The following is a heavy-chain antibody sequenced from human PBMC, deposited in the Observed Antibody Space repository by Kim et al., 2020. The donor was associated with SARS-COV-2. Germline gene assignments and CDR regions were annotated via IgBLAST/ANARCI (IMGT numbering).Heavy chain of an antibody. D-gene: IGHD2-2*01. Sequence: GGSLRLSCAASEFTFSTYAVSWVRQAPGKGLEWVSGIPSSGGTTYYADSVRGRFTISRDNSMNTLSLQMNSLRADDTAVYYCEKLMTTSCYSAMDVWG. CDR1: EFTFSTYA. V-gene: IGHV3-23*01. J-gene: IGHJ6*02. CDR2: IPSSGGTT. CDR3: EKLMTTSCYSAMDV.